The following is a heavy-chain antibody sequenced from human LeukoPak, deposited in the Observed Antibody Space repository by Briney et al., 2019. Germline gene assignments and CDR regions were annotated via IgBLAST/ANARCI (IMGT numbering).Heavy chain of an antibody. CDR1: GGAISNYY. V-gene: IGHV4-59*08. CDR2: IYYSGST. CDR3: AGRGYCSGGSCYSFDY. Sequence: KPSETLSLTCTVSGGAISNYYWSWIRQPPGKGLEWIGYIYYSGSTNYNPSLKSRVTISVDTSKNQFSLKLSSVTAADTAVYYCAGRGYCSGGSCYSFDYWGQGTLVTVSS. J-gene: IGHJ4*02. D-gene: IGHD2-15*01.